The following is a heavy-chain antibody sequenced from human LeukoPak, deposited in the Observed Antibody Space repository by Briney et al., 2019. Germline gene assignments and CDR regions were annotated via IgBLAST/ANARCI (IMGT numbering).Heavy chain of an antibody. V-gene: IGHV4-39*01. CDR2: IYNSGST. Sequence: SETLSLTCTVSGGSISSNNYYWGWIRQPSGKGLEWIGSIYNSGSTYYNPSLKSRVTISVDTSKNQFALKLSSVTAADTAVYYCARDRSSYFDYWGQGTLVTVSS. D-gene: IGHD1-14*01. CDR1: GGSISSNNYY. J-gene: IGHJ4*02. CDR3: ARDRSSYFDY.